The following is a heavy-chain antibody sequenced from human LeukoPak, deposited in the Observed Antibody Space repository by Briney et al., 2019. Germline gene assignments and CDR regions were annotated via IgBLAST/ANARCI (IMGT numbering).Heavy chain of an antibody. CDR1: GYTFTNYG. J-gene: IGHJ4*02. CDR3: ARGRDYGDYNTQDLFVY. V-gene: IGHV1-18*01. D-gene: IGHD4-17*01. Sequence: GASVKASCKASGYTFTNYGISWVRQAPGQGLEWMGWISAYNGNTNYAQKFQGRVTMTTDTSTSTAYMELRSLRSDDTAVYYCARGRDYGDYNTQDLFVYWGQGTLVTVSS. CDR2: ISAYNGNT.